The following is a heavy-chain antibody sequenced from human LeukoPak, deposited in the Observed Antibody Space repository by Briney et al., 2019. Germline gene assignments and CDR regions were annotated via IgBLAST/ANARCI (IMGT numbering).Heavy chain of an antibody. CDR1: GGSFSGYY. V-gene: IGHV4-34*01. Sequence: SETLSLTCAVYGGSFSGYYWSWIRQPPGKGLEWIGEINHSGSTNYNPSLKSRVTISVDTSKNQFSLKLSSVTAADTAGYYCARGPGYYFDYWGQGTLVTVSS. D-gene: IGHD7-27*01. J-gene: IGHJ4*02. CDR2: INHSGST. CDR3: ARGPGYYFDY.